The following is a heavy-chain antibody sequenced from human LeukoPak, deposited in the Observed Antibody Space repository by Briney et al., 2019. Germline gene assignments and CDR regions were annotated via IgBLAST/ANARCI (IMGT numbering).Heavy chain of an antibody. Sequence: GGSLRLSCAASGFTFSSYWMSWVRQAPGKGLEWVANIKQDGSEKYYVDSVKGRFTISRDNAKNSLYLQMNSLRAEDTAVYYCARVRRYYGSGTSFDYWGQGTLVTVSS. CDR2: IKQDGSEK. CDR1: GFTFSSYW. J-gene: IGHJ4*02. V-gene: IGHV3-7*01. D-gene: IGHD3-10*01. CDR3: ARVRRYYGSGTSFDY.